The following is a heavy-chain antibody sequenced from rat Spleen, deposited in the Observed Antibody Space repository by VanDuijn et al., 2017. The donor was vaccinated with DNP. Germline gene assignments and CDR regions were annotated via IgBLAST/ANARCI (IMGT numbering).Heavy chain of an antibody. V-gene: IGHV5S10*01. CDR1: GFTFSDCN. CDR3: ARPYSSRFYAMDA. Sequence: EVQLVESGGGLVQPGRSLKLSCAASGFTFSDCNMAWVRQAPKKGLEWVATIIYDGSRTFYRDSVKGRFTISRDNAKSTLYLQMDSLRSEDTATYYCARPYSSRFYAMDAWGQGTSVTVSS. J-gene: IGHJ4*01. D-gene: IGHD1-1*01. CDR2: IIYDGSRT.